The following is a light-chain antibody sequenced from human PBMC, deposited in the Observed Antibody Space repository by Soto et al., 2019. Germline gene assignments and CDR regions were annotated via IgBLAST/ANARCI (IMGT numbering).Light chain of an antibody. CDR3: SSYKTISTLV. CDR1: SSDVGGYNS. Sequence: QSALTQPASVSWSPVQSITISCTGTSSDVGGYNSVSWYQQHPGQGPKIMISDVSFRPSGVPARVSGSPSGNTASLTISGLQAEEEADYYCSSYKTISTLVFGSGTKLTVL. CDR2: DVS. J-gene: IGLJ1*01. V-gene: IGLV2-14*01.